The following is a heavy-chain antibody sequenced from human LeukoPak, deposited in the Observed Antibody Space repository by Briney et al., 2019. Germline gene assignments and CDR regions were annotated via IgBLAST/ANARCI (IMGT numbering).Heavy chain of an antibody. CDR2: ISSSGSTI. CDR1: GFTFSSYE. J-gene: IGHJ3*02. Sequence: HPGGSLRLSCAASGFTFSSYEMNWVRQAPGKGLEWVSYISSSGSTIYYADSVKGRFTISRDNAKNSLYLQMNSLRAEDTAVYYCARDGLRAFDIWGQGTMVTVSS. V-gene: IGHV3-48*03. CDR3: ARDGLRAFDI.